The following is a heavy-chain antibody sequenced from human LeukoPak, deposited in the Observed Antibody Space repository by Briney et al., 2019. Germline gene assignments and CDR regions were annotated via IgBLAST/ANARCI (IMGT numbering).Heavy chain of an antibody. J-gene: IGHJ4*02. D-gene: IGHD3-10*01. Sequence: SQTLSLTCTVSGGSLNSDDYYWSWIRQHPGTGLEWIGYIYYSGSTYYNPSLKSRVTISVDTSKNQFSLKLSSVAAADTAVYYCASEVRGVTIWGQGTLVTVSS. CDR1: GGSLNSDDYY. CDR2: IYYSGST. V-gene: IGHV4-31*03. CDR3: ASEVRGVTI.